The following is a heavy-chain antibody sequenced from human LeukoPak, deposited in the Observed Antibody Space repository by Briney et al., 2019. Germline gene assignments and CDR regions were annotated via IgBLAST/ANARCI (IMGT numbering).Heavy chain of an antibody. CDR2: IFQSGSP. J-gene: IGHJ3*01. Sequence: PSQTLSLTCAVSGGPISSGGYSWTWIRQPPGXXXXWIGYIFQSGSPSYNPSLRSRVTISVDTSRNHFSLELISVTAADTAMYYCARDRAGLGLLDFWGQGTMVTVSS. V-gene: IGHV4-30-2*01. CDR3: ARDRAGLGLLDF. D-gene: IGHD1-26*01. CDR1: GGPISSGGYS.